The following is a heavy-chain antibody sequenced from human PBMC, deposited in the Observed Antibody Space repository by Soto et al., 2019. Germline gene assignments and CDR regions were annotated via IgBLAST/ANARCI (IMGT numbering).Heavy chain of an antibody. D-gene: IGHD4-17*01. J-gene: IGHJ6*02. CDR1: AFTFINAW. CDR3: TTEERYGDYLKYYYGMDA. V-gene: IGHV3-15*01. CDR2: IKSKTDGGTT. Sequence: GGSLRLSCAASAFTFINAWMTWVRQAPGKGLEWVGRIKSKTDGGTTVYAAPVKGRFTISRDDSKTTLYLQMNSLKTEDTAVYYCTTEERYGDYLKYYYGMDAWGQGTTVTVSS.